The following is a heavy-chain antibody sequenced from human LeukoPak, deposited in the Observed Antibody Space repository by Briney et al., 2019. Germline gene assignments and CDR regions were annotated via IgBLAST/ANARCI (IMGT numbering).Heavy chain of an antibody. D-gene: IGHD3-10*01. V-gene: IGHV1-18*01. CDR3: ARSDRGVIYFDY. CDR2: ISAYNGNT. Sequence: ASVKVSCKSSGYTFTSYGIIWVRQAPGQGLEWMGWISAYNGNTNYAQKLQGRVTMTTETSTSTAYMELRSLRSDDTAVYYCARSDRGVIYFDYWGQGTMVTVSS. J-gene: IGHJ4*02. CDR1: GYTFTSYG.